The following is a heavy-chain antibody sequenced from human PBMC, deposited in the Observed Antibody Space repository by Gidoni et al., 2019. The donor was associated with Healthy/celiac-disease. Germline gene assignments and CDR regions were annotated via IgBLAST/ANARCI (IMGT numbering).Heavy chain of an antibody. CDR3: AKDDFWSGYSSYGMDV. V-gene: IGHV3-23*01. Sequence: EVQLLESGGCLVQPGGSLRLSFPASGFTFSSYAMSWVRQAPGKGLEWVASISGSGGSTYYEDSVKGRFTISRDNTKNTLNLQMNSLRAEDTAVYYCAKDDFWSGYSSYGMDVWGQGTTVTVSS. J-gene: IGHJ6*02. CDR2: ISGSGGST. D-gene: IGHD3-3*01. CDR1: GFTFSSYA.